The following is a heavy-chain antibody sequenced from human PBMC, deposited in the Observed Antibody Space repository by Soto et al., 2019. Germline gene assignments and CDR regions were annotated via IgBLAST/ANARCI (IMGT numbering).Heavy chain of an antibody. CDR2: IKQDGSED. J-gene: IGHJ6*03. Sequence: EVQLVESGGGLVQPGGSLRLSCAASGFTFSSFWMSWVRQAPGKGLEWVANIKQDGSEDYYVDSVKGRFTISRDNAKNSLYLQMSSLGGEDTAVYYCARAGSRITMLRGAPPPYYYYYYMDVWGKGTTVTVSS. CDR3: ARAGSRITMLRGAPPPYYYYYYMDV. D-gene: IGHD3-10*01. CDR1: GFTFSSFW. V-gene: IGHV3-7*01.